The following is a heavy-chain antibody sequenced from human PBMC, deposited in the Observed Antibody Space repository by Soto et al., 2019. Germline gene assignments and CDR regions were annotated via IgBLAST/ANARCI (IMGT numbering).Heavy chain of an antibody. J-gene: IGHJ3*02. CDR2: IYSGGST. CDR1: GFTVSSNY. D-gene: IGHD4-17*01. Sequence: EVQLVESGGGLVQPGGSLRLSCAASGFTVSSNYMSWVCQAPGKGLEWVSVIYSGGSTYYADSVKGRFTISRDNSKNTLYLQMNSLRAEDTAVYYCARHDYGDYGAFDIWGQGTMVTVSS. CDR3: ARHDYGDYGAFDI. V-gene: IGHV3-66*04.